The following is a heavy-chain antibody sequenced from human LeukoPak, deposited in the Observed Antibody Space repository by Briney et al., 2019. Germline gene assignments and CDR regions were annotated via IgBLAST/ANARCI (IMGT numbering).Heavy chain of an antibody. CDR3: ARVLGRPSLYYGMDV. CDR1: GYTFTSCD. J-gene: IGHJ6*02. CDR2: MNPDPGST. V-gene: IGHV1-8*01. D-gene: IGHD3-16*01. Sequence: ASVKVSCKASGYTFTSCDIHWVRQATGQGPEWMGWMNPDPGSTGYAQKFQGRVTMTRDTSIGTAYMELSSLRSEDTAVYYCARVLGRPSLYYGMDVWGQGTTVTVSS.